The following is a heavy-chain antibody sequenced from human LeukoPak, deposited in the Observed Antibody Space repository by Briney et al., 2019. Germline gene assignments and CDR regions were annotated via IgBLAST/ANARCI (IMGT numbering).Heavy chain of an antibody. CDR1: GGSISSSSYY. V-gene: IGHV4-39*01. J-gene: IGHJ4*02. Sequence: PSETLSLTCTVSGGSISSSSYYWGWIRQPPGKGLEWIGSIYYSGSTYYNPSLKSRVTISVDTSKNQFSLKLSSVTAADTAVYYCAGRGGAAAGTPIDYWGQGTLVTVSS. CDR2: IYYSGST. CDR3: AGRGGAAAGTPIDY. D-gene: IGHD6-13*01.